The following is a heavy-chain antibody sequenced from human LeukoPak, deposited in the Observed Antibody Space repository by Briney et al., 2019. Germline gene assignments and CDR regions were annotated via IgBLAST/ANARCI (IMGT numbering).Heavy chain of an antibody. CDR2: IYYSGST. CDR1: GGSVSSGISY. J-gene: IGHJ4*02. Sequence: PSETLSLTCSVSGGSVSSGISYWSWIRQPPGKGLEWIGSIYYSGSTYYNPSLRSRVTISVDTSKNQFSLKLSSVTAADTAVYYCARGIAVAGYFDYWGQGTLVTVSS. D-gene: IGHD6-19*01. CDR3: ARGIAVAGYFDY. V-gene: IGHV4-39*01.